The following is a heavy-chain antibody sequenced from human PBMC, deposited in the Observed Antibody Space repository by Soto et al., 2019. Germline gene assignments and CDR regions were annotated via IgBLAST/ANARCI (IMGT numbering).Heavy chain of an antibody. CDR3: ARNPLKLLYFDWPYYFDY. D-gene: IGHD3-9*01. Sequence: ASVKVSCKASGGTFSSYAISWVRQAPGQGLEWMGGIIPIFGTANYAQKFQGRVTITADESTSTAYMELSSLRSEDTAVYYCARNPLKLLYFDWPYYFDYWGQGTLVTVSS. V-gene: IGHV1-69*13. CDR1: GGTFSSYA. J-gene: IGHJ4*02. CDR2: IIPIFGTA.